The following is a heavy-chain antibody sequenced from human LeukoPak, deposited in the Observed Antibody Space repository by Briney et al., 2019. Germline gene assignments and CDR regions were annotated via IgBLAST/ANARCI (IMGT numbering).Heavy chain of an antibody. CDR3: AKDMTEQWPLIKGDY. CDR2: IRYDGSNK. J-gene: IGHJ4*02. V-gene: IGHV3-30*02. Sequence: PGGSLRLSCAASGFTFSSYGMHWVRQAPDKGLEWVAFIRYDGSNKYYADSVKGRFTISRDNSKNTLYLQMNSLRAEDTAVYYCAKDMTEQWPLIKGDYWGQGTLVTVSS. D-gene: IGHD6-19*01. CDR1: GFTFSSYG.